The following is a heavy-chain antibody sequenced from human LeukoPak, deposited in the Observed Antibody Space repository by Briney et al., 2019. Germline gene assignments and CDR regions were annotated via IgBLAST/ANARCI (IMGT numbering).Heavy chain of an antibody. CDR3: ARASCSGGTCPRGWYFDY. V-gene: IGHV4-59*01. Sequence: PSETLSLTCTVSGGSISSYYWSWIRQPPGKGLEWIGYIYYSGSTNYNPSLMSRVTISIDTSKKQFSLRLSSVTAADTAVYYCARASCSGGTCPRGWYFDYWGQGTLVTVSS. D-gene: IGHD2-15*01. CDR1: GGSISSYY. J-gene: IGHJ4*02. CDR2: IYYSGST.